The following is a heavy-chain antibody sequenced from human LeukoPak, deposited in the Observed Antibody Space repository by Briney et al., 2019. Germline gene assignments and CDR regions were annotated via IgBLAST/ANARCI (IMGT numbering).Heavy chain of an antibody. D-gene: IGHD6-6*01. CDR2: MNPNSGNT. Sequence: ASVKVSCKASGYTFTSYDINWVRQATGQGLEWMGWMNPNSGNTGYAQKFQGRVTMTRNTSISTAYTELSSLRSEDTAVYYCARGGSSSHYWYFDLWGRGTLVTVSS. CDR3: ARGGSSSHYWYFDL. J-gene: IGHJ2*01. V-gene: IGHV1-8*01. CDR1: GYTFTSYD.